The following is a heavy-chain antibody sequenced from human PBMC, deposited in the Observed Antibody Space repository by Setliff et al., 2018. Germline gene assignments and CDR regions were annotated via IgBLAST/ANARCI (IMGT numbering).Heavy chain of an antibody. CDR3: AKGGTYRYFDF. J-gene: IGHJ4*02. V-gene: IGHV4-59*01. D-gene: IGHD1-1*01. CDR2: VYHSGTA. Sequence: SETLSLTCTVSGGPFSGASIWSWIRQPPGKGLEFIGYVYHSGTAKYAPSLDSRAIMSVDASKNEISMKLKSVTAADTAVYYCAKGGTYRYFDFWGQGALVTVSS. CDR1: GGPFSGAS.